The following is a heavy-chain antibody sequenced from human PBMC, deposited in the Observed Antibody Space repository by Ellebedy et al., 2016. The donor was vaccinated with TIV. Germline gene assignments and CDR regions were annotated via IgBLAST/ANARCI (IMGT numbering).Heavy chain of an antibody. CDR2: KKQDGSEI. J-gene: IGHJ4*02. D-gene: IGHD4-11*01. Sequence: GGSLRLSXAASGFTFSNYWMSWVRQAPGKGLEWVANKKQDGSEIYYVDSVKGRFTISRDNAKNSLYLQMNSLRAEDTAVYYCAREGTTTPYNFDYWGQGTLVTVSS. V-gene: IGHV3-7*01. CDR1: GFTFSNYW. CDR3: AREGTTTPYNFDY.